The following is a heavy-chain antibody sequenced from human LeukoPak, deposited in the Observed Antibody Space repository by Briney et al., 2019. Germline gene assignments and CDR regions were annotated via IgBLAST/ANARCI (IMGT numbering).Heavy chain of an antibody. CDR1: GGSISSYY. CDR2: IYTSGST. V-gene: IGHV4-4*07. J-gene: IGHJ3*02. D-gene: IGHD2-2*02. Sequence: PSETLSLTCTVSGGSISSYYWSWIRQPAGKGLEWIGRIYTSGSTNYNPSLKSRVTMSVDTSKNQFSLKLSSVTAADTAVYYCAGGNEVVPAAIAAFDIWGQGTMVTVSS. CDR3: AGGNEVVPAAIAAFDI.